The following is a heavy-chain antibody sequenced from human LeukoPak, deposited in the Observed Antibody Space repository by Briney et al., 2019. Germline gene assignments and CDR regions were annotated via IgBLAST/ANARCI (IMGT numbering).Heavy chain of an antibody. D-gene: IGHD2-21*01. J-gene: IGHJ4*02. CDR2: IRSKAYGGTT. Sequence: GGSLRLSCTASGFTFGDYAMSWVRQAPGKGLEWVGFIRSKAYGGTTEYAASVKGRFTISRDNAKNSLYLQMNSLRAEDTAVYYCVRDYDVIGETNWGQGTLVTVSS. V-gene: IGHV3-49*04. CDR3: VRDYDVIGETN. CDR1: GFTFGDYA.